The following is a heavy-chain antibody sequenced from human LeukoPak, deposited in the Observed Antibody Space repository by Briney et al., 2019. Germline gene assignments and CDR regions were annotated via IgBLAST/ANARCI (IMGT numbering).Heavy chain of an antibody. V-gene: IGHV4-34*01. CDR2: INHSGST. CDR1: GGSISSYY. J-gene: IGHJ6*03. CDR3: AITTDYYGSGSYYSYYYYYYMDV. Sequence: SETLSLTCTVSGGSISSYYWSWIRQPPGKGLEWIGEINHSGSTNYNPSLKSRVTISVDTSKNQFSLKLSSVTAADTAVYYCAITTDYYGSGSYYSYYYYYYMDVWGKGTTVTVSS. D-gene: IGHD3-10*01.